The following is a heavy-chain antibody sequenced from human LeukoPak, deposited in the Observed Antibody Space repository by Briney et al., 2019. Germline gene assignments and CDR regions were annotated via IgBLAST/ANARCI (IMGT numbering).Heavy chain of an antibody. J-gene: IGHJ6*03. V-gene: IGHV1-69*05. CDR3: ARATDDSRSDHYTGGFYYMDV. CDR1: GGTFSSYA. D-gene: IGHD3-3*01. Sequence: SVKVSCKASGGTFSSYAISWVRQAPGQGLEWMGGIIPIFGTANYAQKFQGRVTITTDESTSTAYMELSSLRSEDTAVYYCARATDDSRSDHYTGGFYYMDVWGKGTTVAVSS. CDR2: IIPIFGTA.